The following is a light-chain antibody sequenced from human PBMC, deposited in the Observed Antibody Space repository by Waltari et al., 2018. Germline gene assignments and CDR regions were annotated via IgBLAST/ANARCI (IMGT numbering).Light chain of an antibody. CDR2: EVS. CDR3: SSHTSAGTV. V-gene: IGLV2-14*01. CDR1: SIDAGGFNY. J-gene: IGLJ3*02. Sequence: QSALTQPASVSGSPGQSITISCSGTSIDAGGFNYVSWYQQPPGKVPKLMIYEVSNRPSGVSNRFSGSKSGNTASLTISGLQAEDEADYYCSSHTSAGTVFGGGTKLTVL.